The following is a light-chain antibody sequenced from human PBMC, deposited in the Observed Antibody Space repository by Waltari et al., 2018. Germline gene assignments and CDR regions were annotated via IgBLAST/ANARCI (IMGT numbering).Light chain of an antibody. J-gene: IGKJ4*01. V-gene: IGKV1-39*01. Sequence: DIQMTQSPSSLSASVGDRVTIPCRASQTIRSFLNWYQQRPGKAPKLLIYAASSLESGVPSRFSGSGSGTDFTLTISSLQPEDFATYYCQRGYSPPRTFGGGTKVEIK. CDR3: QRGYSPPRT. CDR1: QTIRSF. CDR2: AAS.